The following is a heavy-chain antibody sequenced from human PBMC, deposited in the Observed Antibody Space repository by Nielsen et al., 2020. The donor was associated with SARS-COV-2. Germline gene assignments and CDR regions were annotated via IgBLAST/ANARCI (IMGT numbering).Heavy chain of an antibody. Sequence: ASVKDTCKATGYTFTSYAMQWERQAAGQRLEWMGWINAGNGNTKYSQKFQGRVTITRDTSASTAYMELSSLRSDDTAVYYCARGAAAAQYNWFAPWGQGTLVTVSS. CDR2: INAGNGNT. CDR1: GYTFTSYA. D-gene: IGHD6-13*01. CDR3: ARGAAAAQYNWFAP. J-gene: IGHJ5*02. V-gene: IGHV1-3*01.